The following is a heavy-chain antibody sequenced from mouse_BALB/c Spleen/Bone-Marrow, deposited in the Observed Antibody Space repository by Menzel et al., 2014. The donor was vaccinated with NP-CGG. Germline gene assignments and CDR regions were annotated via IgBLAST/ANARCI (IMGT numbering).Heavy chain of an antibody. CDR1: GFNIKDTY. CDR3: ARWEYYAMDY. Sequence: EVQGVESGAALVKPGASVKLSCTASGFNIKDTYMHWVKQRPEQGLEWIGRIDPANGNTKYDPKFQGKATITADTSSNTAYLQLSSLTSEDTAVYYCARWEYYAMDYWGQGTSVTVSS. J-gene: IGHJ4*01. CDR2: IDPANGNT. D-gene: IGHD4-1*01. V-gene: IGHV14-3*02.